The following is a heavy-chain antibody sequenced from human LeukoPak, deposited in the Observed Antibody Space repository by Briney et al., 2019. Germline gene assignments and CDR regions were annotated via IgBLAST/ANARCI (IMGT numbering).Heavy chain of an antibody. CDR1: GFTFSSYA. D-gene: IGHD3-3*01. J-gene: IGHJ4*02. CDR2: ISGSGGST. CDR3: AKVRWYYDFWSGYYLPY. V-gene: IGHV3-23*01. Sequence: GGSLRLSCAASGFTFSSYAMSWVRQAPGKGQGWVSSISGSGGSTYYADSVKGRFTISRDNSKNTLYLQMNSLRAEDTAVYYCAKVRWYYDFWSGYYLPYWGQGTLVTVSS.